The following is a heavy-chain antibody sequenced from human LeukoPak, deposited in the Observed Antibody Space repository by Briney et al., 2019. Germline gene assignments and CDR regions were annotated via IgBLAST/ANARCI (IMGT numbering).Heavy chain of an antibody. Sequence: SETLSLTCTVSGGSVSFYYWSWIRQPPGMGLEWIGYIYYSGSTNYNPSLKSRVTISVDTSKNQFSLKVSSVTAADTAVYYCARDARGSSYMDVWGQGTTVTVSS. V-gene: IGHV4-59*02. D-gene: IGHD3-10*01. CDR2: IYYSGST. CDR1: GGSVSFYY. CDR3: ARDARGSSYMDV. J-gene: IGHJ6*02.